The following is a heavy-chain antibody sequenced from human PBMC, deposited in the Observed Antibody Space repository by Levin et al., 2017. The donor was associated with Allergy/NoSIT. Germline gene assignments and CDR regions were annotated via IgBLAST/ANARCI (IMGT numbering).Heavy chain of an antibody. D-gene: IGHD3-10*01. Sequence: SETLSLTCAVSGASISSSDWWTWVRQPPGKGLEWIGEIYLRGSSSYNPSLMSRATISVDKSPNQFSLRLRSVTAADTALYYCLRNGVPSYFDSWGQGTLVTVSS. CDR3: LRNGVPSYFDS. J-gene: IGHJ4*02. CDR2: IYLRGSS. V-gene: IGHV4-4*02. CDR1: GASISSSDW.